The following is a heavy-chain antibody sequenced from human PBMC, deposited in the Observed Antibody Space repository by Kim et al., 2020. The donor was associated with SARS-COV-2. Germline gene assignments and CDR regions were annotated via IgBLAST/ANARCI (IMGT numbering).Heavy chain of an antibody. CDR2: IYYSGST. CDR1: GGSISSSSYY. J-gene: IGHJ4*02. CDR3: ARQQQLGTGDFDY. V-gene: IGHV4-39*01. Sequence: SETLSLTCTVSGGSISSSSYYWGWIRQPPGKGLEWIGSIYYSGSTYYNPSLKSRVTISVDTSKNQFSLKLSSVTAADTAVYYCARQQQLGTGDFDYWGQGTLVTVSS. D-gene: IGHD6-13*01.